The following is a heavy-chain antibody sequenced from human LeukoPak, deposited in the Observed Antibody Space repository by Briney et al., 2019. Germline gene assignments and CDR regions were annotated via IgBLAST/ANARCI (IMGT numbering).Heavy chain of an antibody. V-gene: IGHV1-69*06. CDR3: AKHGFGVPEGY. Sequence: SVKVSCKASGGTFSSYAISWVRQAPGQGLEWMGGIIPIFGTANYAQKFQGRVTITADKSTSTANMELSSLRSEDTAVYYCAKHGFGVPEGYWGQGTLVTVSS. CDR2: IIPIFGTA. D-gene: IGHD3-10*01. CDR1: GGTFSSYA. J-gene: IGHJ4*02.